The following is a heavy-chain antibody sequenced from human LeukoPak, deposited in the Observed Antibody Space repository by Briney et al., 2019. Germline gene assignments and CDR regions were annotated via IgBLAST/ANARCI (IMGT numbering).Heavy chain of an antibody. D-gene: IGHD2-15*01. J-gene: IGHJ4*02. CDR2: ISTDGSRP. Sequence: GGSLGLSCAASGFTFSSHWMHWVRQAPGKGLVWVSGISTDGSRPRYADSVNGRFTISRDNAKNTLYLQMNSLRAEDTAVYFCVRDGQGSTPLDYWGQGTLVTVSS. CDR1: GFTFSSHW. CDR3: VRDGQGSTPLDY. V-gene: IGHV3-74*01.